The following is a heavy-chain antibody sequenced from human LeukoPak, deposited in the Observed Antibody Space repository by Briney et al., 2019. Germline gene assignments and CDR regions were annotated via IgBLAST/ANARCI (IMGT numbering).Heavy chain of an antibody. D-gene: IGHD5-24*01. CDR1: GCTFTSSA. J-gene: IGHJ4*02. CDR3: AAWSAPYGYNN. Sequence: SVTVSCKASGCTFTSSAMQGVRQARGQGGEGIGWIFVGSGNTNYAQRFQERVTITRDRSTSTAYMELSSLRSEDTAVYYCAAWSAPYGYNNWGQGTLVTVSS. V-gene: IGHV1-58*02. CDR2: IFVGSGNT.